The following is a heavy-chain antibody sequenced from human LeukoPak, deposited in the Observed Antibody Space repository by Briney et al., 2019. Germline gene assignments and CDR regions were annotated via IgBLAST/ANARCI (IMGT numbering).Heavy chain of an antibody. J-gene: IGHJ4*02. CDR3: AKLGGISYYFDY. Sequence: PGGSLRLSCAASGFTLSSYAMTWVRQAPGRGLEWVSSVDGGGGGTYYADSVKGRFTISRDNSKNTLYLQMNSLRAEDTAVYYCAKLGGISYYFDYWGQGTLVTVSS. CDR1: GFTLSSYA. D-gene: IGHD1-26*01. V-gene: IGHV3-23*01. CDR2: VDGGGGGT.